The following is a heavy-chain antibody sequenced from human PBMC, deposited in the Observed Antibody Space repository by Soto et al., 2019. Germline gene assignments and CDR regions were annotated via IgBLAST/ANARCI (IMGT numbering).Heavy chain of an antibody. CDR3: ARGGSSSWYLPFDY. V-gene: IGHV3-33*01. CDR1: GFTFSSYG. Sequence: QVQLVESGGGVVQPGRSLRLSCVASGFTFSSYGMHWVRQAPGKGLEWVAVIWYDGTNNYYADSVKGRFTISRDNSKDTLYLQMISLRAEDTAVYYCARGGSSSWYLPFDYWGQGTLVTVSS. CDR2: IWYDGTNN. D-gene: IGHD6-13*01. J-gene: IGHJ4*02.